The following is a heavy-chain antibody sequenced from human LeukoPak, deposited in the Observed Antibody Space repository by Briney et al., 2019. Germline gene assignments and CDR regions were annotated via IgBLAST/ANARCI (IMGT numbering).Heavy chain of an antibody. CDR2: IYYSGST. V-gene: IGHV4-39*01. Sequence: PSETLSLTCTVPGGSISSSSYYWGWIRQPPGKGLEWIGSIYYSGSTYYNPSLKSRVTISVDTSKNQFSLKLSSVTAADTAVYYCARSDHVLRYFDWLPPGDIWGQGTMVTASS. D-gene: IGHD3-9*01. CDR1: GGSISSSSYY. CDR3: ARSDHVLRYFDWLPPGDI. J-gene: IGHJ3*02.